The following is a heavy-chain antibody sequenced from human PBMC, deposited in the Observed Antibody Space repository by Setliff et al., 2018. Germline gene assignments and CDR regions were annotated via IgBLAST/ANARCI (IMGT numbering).Heavy chain of an antibody. Sequence: EASVKVSCKASGYTFRNYAFAWVRQAPGQGLEWVGWISVYNGDTNYVQKFQGRVTLTTDTSTSTAYMELRSLTSDDSAFYYCARAPSVELVTIRTNSWFTYWGQGTLVTVSS. CDR2: ISVYNGDT. J-gene: IGHJ4*02. D-gene: IGHD5-18*01. V-gene: IGHV1-18*01. CDR3: ARAPSVELVTIRTNSWFTY. CDR1: GYTFRNYA.